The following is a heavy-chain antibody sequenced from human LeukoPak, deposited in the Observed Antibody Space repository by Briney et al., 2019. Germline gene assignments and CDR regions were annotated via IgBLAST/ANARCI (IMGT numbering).Heavy chain of an antibody. D-gene: IGHD1-26*01. Sequence: GESRKISCKGSGYSFTSYWIGWVRQMPGKGLGWMGIIYPGDSDTRYSPSFQGQVTISADKSISTAYLQWSSLKASDTAIYYCASAESYYGQNQLDYWGQGTLVTVSS. J-gene: IGHJ4*02. V-gene: IGHV5-51*01. CDR2: IYPGDSDT. CDR1: GYSFTSYW. CDR3: ASAESYYGQNQLDY.